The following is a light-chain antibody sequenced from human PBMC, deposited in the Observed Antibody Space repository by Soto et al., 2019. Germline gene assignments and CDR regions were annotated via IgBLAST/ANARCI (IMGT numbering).Light chain of an antibody. CDR3: MQALHTPLT. CDR1: QSLLHSNGYNY. CDR2: LGS. V-gene: IGKV2-28*01. Sequence: DIVMTQSPLSLPVTPGEPASISCRSSQSLLHSNGYNYLDWYLQKPGQSPQLLIYLGSNRASGVPDRFSGSGSGTDFTLKISRVEAEDVGVYYCMQALHTPLTFGQWTRLQIK. J-gene: IGKJ5*01.